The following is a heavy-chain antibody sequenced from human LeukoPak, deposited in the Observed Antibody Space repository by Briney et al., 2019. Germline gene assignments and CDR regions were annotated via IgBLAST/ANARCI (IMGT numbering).Heavy chain of an antibody. CDR1: GFTFDDYA. J-gene: IGHJ6*02. D-gene: IGHD2-15*01. CDR2: ISWNSGSK. V-gene: IGHV3-9*01. Sequence: GRSLRLSCAASGFTFDDYAMHWVRQAPGKGLEWVSGISWNSGSKGYADSVKGRFTISRDNAKNSLYLQMNSLRAEDTAVYYCARDCLSGGSCYSSYYYYGMDVWGQGTTVTVSS. CDR3: ARDCLSGGSCYSSYYYYGMDV.